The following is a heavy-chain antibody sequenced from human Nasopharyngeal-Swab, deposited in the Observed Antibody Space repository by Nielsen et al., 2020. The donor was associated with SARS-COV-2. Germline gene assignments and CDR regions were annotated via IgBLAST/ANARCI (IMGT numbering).Heavy chain of an antibody. D-gene: IGHD6-13*01. V-gene: IGHV4-39*07. CDR3: ARGGSSWYIDYYGMDV. Sequence: SETLSPTCTVSGGSISSSSYYWGWIRQPPGKGLEWIGSIYYSGSTYYNPSLKSRVTISVDTSKNQFSLKLSSVTAADTAVYYCARGGSSWYIDYYGMDVWGQGTTVTVSS. J-gene: IGHJ6*02. CDR2: IYYSGST. CDR1: GGSISSSSYY.